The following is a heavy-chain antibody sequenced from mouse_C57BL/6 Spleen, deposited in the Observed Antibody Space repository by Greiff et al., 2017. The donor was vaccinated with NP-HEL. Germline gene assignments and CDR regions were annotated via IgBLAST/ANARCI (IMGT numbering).Heavy chain of an antibody. Sequence: EVQGVESGGGLVKPGGSLKLSCAASGFTFSSYAMSWVRQTPEKRLEWVATISAGGSYTYYPDNVKGRFTISRDNAKNNLYLQMSHLKSEDTAMYYCARVYYYDSSYGAMDYWGQGTSVTVSS. J-gene: IGHJ4*01. V-gene: IGHV5-4*01. CDR3: ARVYYYDSSYGAMDY. D-gene: IGHD1-1*01. CDR1: GFTFSSYA. CDR2: ISAGGSYT.